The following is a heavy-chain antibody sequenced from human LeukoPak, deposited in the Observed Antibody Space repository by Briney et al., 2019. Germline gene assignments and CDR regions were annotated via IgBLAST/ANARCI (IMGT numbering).Heavy chain of an antibody. CDR3: ARGHYGDYVLPGLYYYYGMDV. Sequence: ASVKVSCKASGYTFTSYDINWVRQATGQGLEWMGWMNPNSGNTGYAQKFQGRVTMTRNTSISTAYMELSSLRSEDTAVYYCARGHYGDYVLPGLYYYYGMDVWGQGTTVTVSS. CDR2: MNPNSGNT. J-gene: IGHJ6*02. V-gene: IGHV1-8*01. D-gene: IGHD4-17*01. CDR1: GYTFTSYD.